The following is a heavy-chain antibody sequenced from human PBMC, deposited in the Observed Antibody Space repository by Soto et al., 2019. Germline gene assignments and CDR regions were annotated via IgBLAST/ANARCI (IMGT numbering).Heavy chain of an antibody. J-gene: IGHJ4*02. CDR3: PRTPDV. Sequence: QVQLQESGPGLVKPSQTLSLTCTVSGGSISSGGYYWSWIRQHPGKGLEWSGYNYYRGSTYYNPSLTSRVTSSVDTSKHQVSLQRSSVTAPDTAVSCCPRTPDVWGQGTLVTVSS. CDR1: GGSISSGGYY. CDR2: NYYRGST. V-gene: IGHV4-31*03.